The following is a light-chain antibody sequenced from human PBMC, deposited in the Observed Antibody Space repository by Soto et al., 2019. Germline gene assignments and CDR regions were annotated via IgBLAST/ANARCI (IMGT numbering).Light chain of an antibody. CDR2: EVV. J-gene: IGLJ1*01. Sequence: QSVLTQPPSASGSPGQSVTISCTGTKSDIGVYDFVSWYQHHPGKAPRLIIYEVVQRPSGVPDRFSGSKSGNTASLTVSGLQAEDEGIYYCCSYTSTNSWIFGTGTKVTVL. CDR3: CSYTSTNSWI. V-gene: IGLV2-8*01. CDR1: KSDIGVYDF.